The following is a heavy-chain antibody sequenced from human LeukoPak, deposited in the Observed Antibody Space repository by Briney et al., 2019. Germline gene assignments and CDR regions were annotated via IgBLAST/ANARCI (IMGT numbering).Heavy chain of an antibody. Sequence: PGGSLRLSCAASGFTFSSYSMNWVRQAPGKGLEGVAYISRSGSSIYYADSVRGRFTISRDDAKNSPFLRMNSLRIEDMAVYYCARGHDYAFDYWGQGTLGTGSS. D-gene: IGHD4-17*01. J-gene: IGHJ4*02. V-gene: IGHV3-48*01. CDR3: ARGHDYAFDY. CDR1: GFTFSSYS. CDR2: ISRSGSSI.